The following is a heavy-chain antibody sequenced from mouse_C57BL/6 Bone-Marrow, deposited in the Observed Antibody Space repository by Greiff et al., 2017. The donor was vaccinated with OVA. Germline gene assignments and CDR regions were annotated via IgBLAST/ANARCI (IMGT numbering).Heavy chain of an antibody. V-gene: IGHV1-26*01. CDR2: INPNNGGT. CDR1: GYTFTDYY. CDR3: AREGVYYGNSWFAY. Sequence: EVQLQQSGPELVKPGVSVKISCKASGYTFTDYYMNWVKQSHGKSLEWIGDINPNNGGTSYNQKFKGKATLTVDKSSSTAYMELRSLTSEDSAVYYCAREGVYYGNSWFAYWGQGTLVTVSA. D-gene: IGHD2-1*01. J-gene: IGHJ3*01.